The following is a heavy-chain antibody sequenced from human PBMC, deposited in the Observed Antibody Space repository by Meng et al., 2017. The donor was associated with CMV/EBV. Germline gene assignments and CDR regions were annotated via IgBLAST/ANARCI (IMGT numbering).Heavy chain of an antibody. D-gene: IGHD3-9*01. CDR2: ISYDGSNK. V-gene: IGHV3-30-3*01. CDR3: ARVRSSTDVLRYFDWLLDFDY. J-gene: IGHJ4*02. CDR1: GFTFSSYA. Sequence: GGSLRLSCAASGFTFSSYAMHWVRQAPGKGLEWVAVISYDGSNKYYADSVKGRFTISRDNSKNTLYLQMNSLRAEDTAVYYCARVRSSTDVLRYFDWLLDFDYWGQGMLVTVSS.